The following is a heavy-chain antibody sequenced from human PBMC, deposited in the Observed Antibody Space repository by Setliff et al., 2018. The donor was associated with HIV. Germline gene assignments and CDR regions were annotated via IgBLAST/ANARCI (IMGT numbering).Heavy chain of an antibody. CDR2: VYTSGST. V-gene: IGHV4-4*07. D-gene: IGHD1-1*01. J-gene: IGHJ5*02. Sequence: SETLSLTCTVSGGPISDYYWSWIRQPAGKGLEWIGRVYTSGSTNYNPSLKSRVTMSLDTSKNQFSLNLSSVTAAVTAVYFCARFRVERRLSNWFDPWGQGTLVTVSS. CDR3: ARFRVERRLSNWFDP. CDR1: GGPISDYY.